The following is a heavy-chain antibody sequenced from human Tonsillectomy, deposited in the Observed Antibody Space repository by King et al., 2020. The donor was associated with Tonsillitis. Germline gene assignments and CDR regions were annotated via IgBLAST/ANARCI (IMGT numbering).Heavy chain of an antibody. CDR1: GGSISSGDYY. CDR3: ATTVTTGLYFDL. J-gene: IGHJ4*02. V-gene: IGHV4-30-4*01. Sequence: VQLQESGPGLVKPSQTLSLTCAVSGGSISSGDYYWSWIRQPPGKGLEWIGYIYYNGGTYYSPSLNSRVTISVDTSKNQFSLELNSVTAADTAVYYCATTVTTGLYFDLWGQGTLVTISS. D-gene: IGHD4-17*01. CDR2: IYYNGGT.